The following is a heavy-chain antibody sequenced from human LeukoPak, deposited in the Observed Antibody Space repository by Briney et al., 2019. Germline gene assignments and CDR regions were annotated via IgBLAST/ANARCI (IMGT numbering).Heavy chain of an antibody. CDR2: ISSSSSYI. V-gene: IGHV3-21*01. CDR1: GFTFSSYS. D-gene: IGHD6-13*01. CDR3: ARASGYSSSWCAGDY. Sequence: GGSLRLSCAASGFTFSSYSMNWVRQAPGKGLEWDSSISSSSSYIYYADSVKGRFTISRDNAKNSLYLQMNSLRAEDTAVYYCARASGYSSSWCAGDYWGQGTLVTVSS. J-gene: IGHJ4*02.